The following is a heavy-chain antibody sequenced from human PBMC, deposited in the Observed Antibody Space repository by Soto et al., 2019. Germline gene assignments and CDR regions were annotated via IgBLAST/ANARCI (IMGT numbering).Heavy chain of an antibody. D-gene: IGHD1-1*01. Sequence: ASVKVSCKASGYTFTSYAMHWVRQAPGQRLEWMGWINAGNGNTKYSQKFQGRVTITRDTSASTAYMELSSLRSEDTAVYYCAREGARAGIDFDYWGQGTLVTVSS. CDR3: AREGARAGIDFDY. V-gene: IGHV1-3*01. CDR2: INAGNGNT. CDR1: GYTFTSYA. J-gene: IGHJ4*02.